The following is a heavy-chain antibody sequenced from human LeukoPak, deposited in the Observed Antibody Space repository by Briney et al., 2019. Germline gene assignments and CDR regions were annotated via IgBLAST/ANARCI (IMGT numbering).Heavy chain of an antibody. D-gene: IGHD5-12*01. Sequence: SVKVSCKASGGTFSSYAISWVRQAPGQGLEWMGGIIPIFGTANYAQKFQGRVTITADESTSTAYMELSSLRSEDTAVYYCARAGGYSGYDYYFDYWGQGTLVTVSS. CDR2: IIPIFGTA. V-gene: IGHV1-69*01. CDR1: GGTFSSYA. J-gene: IGHJ4*02. CDR3: ARAGGYSGYDYYFDY.